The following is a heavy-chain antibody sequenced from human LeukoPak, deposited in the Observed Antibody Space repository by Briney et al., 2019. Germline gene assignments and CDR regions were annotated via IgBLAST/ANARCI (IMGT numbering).Heavy chain of an antibody. CDR3: TITYYYDSSGYSLGY. V-gene: IGHV3-73*01. CDR2: IRSKANSYAT. D-gene: IGHD3-22*01. Sequence: PGGSLRLSCAASGFTFSGSAMHWVRQASGKGLEWVGRIRSKANSYATEYPAWVKGGFTISRDDSKNTAYLQMNSLKTEDTAVYYCTITYYYDSSGYSLGYWGQGTLVTVSS. J-gene: IGHJ4*02. CDR1: GFTFSGSA.